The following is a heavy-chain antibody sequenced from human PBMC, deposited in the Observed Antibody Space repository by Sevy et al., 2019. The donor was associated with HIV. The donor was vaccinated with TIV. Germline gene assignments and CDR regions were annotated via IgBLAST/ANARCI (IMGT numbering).Heavy chain of an antibody. J-gene: IGHJ4*02. D-gene: IGHD3-9*01. CDR3: ARSRYYFDS. V-gene: IGHV4-4*08. CDR2: IGSSGPG. CDR1: GASITSYY. Sequence: SETLSLTCNVSGASITSYYWSWIRQPPGKGLEWVGDIGSSGPGNYNPSLKSRVTLSLDTTKSHCSLKLRSVTAVDTAVYYCARSRYYFDSWGQGALVTVSS.